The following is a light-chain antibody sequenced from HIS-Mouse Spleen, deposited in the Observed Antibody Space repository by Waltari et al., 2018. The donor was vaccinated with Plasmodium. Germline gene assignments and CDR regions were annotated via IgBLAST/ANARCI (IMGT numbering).Light chain of an antibody. V-gene: IGKV1-33*01. CDR3: QQYDNLPYT. CDR2: DAS. Sequence: IQLTQSPSSLSSSVVDRVTITCQASQDISNYLNWYQQKPGKAPKLLIYDASNLETGVPSRFSGSGSGTDFTFTISSLQPEDIATYYCQQYDNLPYTFGQGTKLEIK. J-gene: IGKJ2*01. CDR1: QDISNY.